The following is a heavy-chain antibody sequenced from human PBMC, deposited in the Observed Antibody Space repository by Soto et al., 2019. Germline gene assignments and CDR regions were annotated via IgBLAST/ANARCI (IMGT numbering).Heavy chain of an antibody. Sequence: EVQLVESGGGLVQPGGSLKLSCAASGFTFSGSAMHWVRQASGKGLEWVGRIRSKANSYATAYAASVKGRFTITRDDSKNTAYLQMKSLKTEVTAVYYCTLYDKDYWGQGTLVTVSS. CDR2: IRSKANSYAT. J-gene: IGHJ4*02. D-gene: IGHD5-12*01. CDR1: GFTFSGSA. V-gene: IGHV3-73*02. CDR3: TLYDKDY.